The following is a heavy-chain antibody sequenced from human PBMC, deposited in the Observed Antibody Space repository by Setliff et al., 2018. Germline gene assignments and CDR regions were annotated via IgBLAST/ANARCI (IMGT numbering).Heavy chain of an antibody. V-gene: IGHV3-30*02. CDR3: AKLVWLTTWYYMDV. D-gene: IGHD5-18*01. Sequence: GGSLRLSCAASGFTFSSYGMNWVRQAPGTGLEWVAFILYDGSDKYYADSVKGRFTISRDNAKNSLYLQMNSLRAEDTAVYYCAKLVWLTTWYYMDVWGKGTTVTVSS. J-gene: IGHJ6*03. CDR2: ILYDGSDK. CDR1: GFTFSSYG.